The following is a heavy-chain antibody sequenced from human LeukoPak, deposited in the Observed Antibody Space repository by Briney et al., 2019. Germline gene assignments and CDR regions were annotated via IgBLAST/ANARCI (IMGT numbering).Heavy chain of an antibody. Sequence: SETLSLTCTVSGGSISSSSYYWGWIRQPPGKGLEWIGYIYYSGSTNYNPSLKSRVTISVDTSKNQFSLKLSSVTAADTAVYYCARVSIAVAGIGFDPWGQGTLVTVSS. J-gene: IGHJ5*02. CDR2: IYYSGST. CDR3: ARVSIAVAGIGFDP. D-gene: IGHD6-19*01. V-gene: IGHV4-61*05. CDR1: GGSISSSSYY.